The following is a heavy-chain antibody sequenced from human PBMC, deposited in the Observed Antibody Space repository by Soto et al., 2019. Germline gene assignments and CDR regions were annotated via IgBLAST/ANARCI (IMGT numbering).Heavy chain of an antibody. CDR1: GFTFSSYG. CDR2: ISYDGSNK. Sequence: PGESLKISCAASGFTFSSYGMHWVRQAPGKGLEWVAVISYDGSNKYYADSVKGRFTISRDNSKNTLYLQMNSLRAEDTAVYYCAKDLSSWYFADAFDIWGQGTMVTVS. CDR3: AKDLSSWYFADAFDI. V-gene: IGHV3-30*18. J-gene: IGHJ3*02. D-gene: IGHD6-13*01.